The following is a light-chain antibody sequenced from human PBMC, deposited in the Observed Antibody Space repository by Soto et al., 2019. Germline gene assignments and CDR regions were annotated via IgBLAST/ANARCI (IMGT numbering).Light chain of an antibody. V-gene: IGKV4-1*01. CDR3: QQYYSTPLT. CDR1: QSVLYRSNNKNY. J-gene: IGKJ4*01. Sequence: DIVMTQSPDSLAVSLGERATINCKSSQSVLYRSNNKNYLAWYQQKPGQPPKLLINWASTRESGVPDRFGGSGSGTDFTLTISSQQAEDVAVYYCQQYYSTPLTFGGGTKVEIK. CDR2: WAS.